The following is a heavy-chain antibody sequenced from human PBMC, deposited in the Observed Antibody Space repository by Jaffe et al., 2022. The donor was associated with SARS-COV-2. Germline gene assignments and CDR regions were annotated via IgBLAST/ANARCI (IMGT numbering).Heavy chain of an antibody. D-gene: IGHD3-10*01. CDR1: GYIFTSYY. J-gene: IGHJ5*02. Sequence: QAQLVQSGTEVKRPGASVKLSCKASGYIFTSYYVHWVRQAPGQGLEWMGVINPNGGTTIYAQRFQGRVSVTRDTSTATVYMELSSLRSEDTAMYYCARAPNVYGSGRSWFDPWGQGALVTVSS. V-gene: IGHV1-46*01. CDR2: INPNGGTT. CDR3: ARAPNVYGSGRSWFDP.